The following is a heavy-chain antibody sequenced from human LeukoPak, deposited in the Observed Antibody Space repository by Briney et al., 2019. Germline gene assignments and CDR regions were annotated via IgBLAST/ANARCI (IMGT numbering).Heavy chain of an antibody. CDR1: GFTFSAYA. CDR2: ISYDGSNK. D-gene: IGHD2-2*01. Sequence: PGGSLRLSCAASGFTFSAYAMHWVRQAPGKGLEWVAVISYDGSNKYYADSVKGRFTISGDKSKDTLYLQMNSLRPEDTAVYYCASTMEVVVVPAAIPPYYYYGMDVWGQGTTVTVSS. J-gene: IGHJ6*02. CDR3: ASTMEVVVVPAAIPPYYYYGMDV. V-gene: IGHV3-30*01.